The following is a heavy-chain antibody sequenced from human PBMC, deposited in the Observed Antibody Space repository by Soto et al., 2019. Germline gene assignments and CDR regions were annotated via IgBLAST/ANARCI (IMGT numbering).Heavy chain of an antibody. J-gene: IGHJ4*02. D-gene: IGHD2-2*01. CDR1: GFTFSSYG. Sequence: GGSLRLSCAASGFTFSSYGMHWVRQAPGKGLEWVAVIWYDGSNKYYADSVKGRFTISRDNSKNTLYLQMNSLRAEDTAVYYCAREGGYCSSTSCPWYYFDYWGQGTLVTVSS. V-gene: IGHV3-33*01. CDR2: IWYDGSNK. CDR3: AREGGYCSSTSCPWYYFDY.